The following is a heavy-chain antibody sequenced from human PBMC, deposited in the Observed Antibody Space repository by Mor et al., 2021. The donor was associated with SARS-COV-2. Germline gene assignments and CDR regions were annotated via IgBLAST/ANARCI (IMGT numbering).Heavy chain of an antibody. CDR3: ARRTAPINDAFDI. Sequence: RNKANSYTTEYAASVKGRFTISRDDSKNSLYLQMNSLKTEDTAVYYCARRTAPINDAFDIWG. CDR2: RNKANSYTT. J-gene: IGHJ3*02. D-gene: IGHD5-12*01. V-gene: IGHV3-72*01.